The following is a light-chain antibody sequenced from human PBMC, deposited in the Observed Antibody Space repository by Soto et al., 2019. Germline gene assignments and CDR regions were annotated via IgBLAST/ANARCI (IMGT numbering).Light chain of an antibody. J-gene: IGKJ1*01. CDR2: DAS. CDR1: QDISNY. Sequence: DIQMTQSPSSLSASVGDRVTITCQASQDISNYLNWYQQKPGKAPKLLIYDASNLETGVPSRFSGSGSGTEFTLTISSLQPDDFATYYCQQYKTYETFGQGTKVDIK. V-gene: IGKV1-33*01. CDR3: QQYKTYET.